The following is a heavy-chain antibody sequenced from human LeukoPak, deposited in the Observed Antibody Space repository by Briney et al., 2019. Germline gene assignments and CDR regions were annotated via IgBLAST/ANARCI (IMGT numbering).Heavy chain of an antibody. CDR1: GGSFSGYY. J-gene: IGHJ4*02. D-gene: IGHD6-19*01. V-gene: IGHV4-34*01. CDR2: INHSGSA. CDR3: ARRVVAGTTVDF. Sequence: SETLSLTCAVSGGSFSGYYWSWIRQSPGRGLEWIGEINHSGSANYNPSLKSRVNISVDTSENRFSLILRSVTAADTAVYYCARRVVAGTTVDFWGQGNLVTVSS.